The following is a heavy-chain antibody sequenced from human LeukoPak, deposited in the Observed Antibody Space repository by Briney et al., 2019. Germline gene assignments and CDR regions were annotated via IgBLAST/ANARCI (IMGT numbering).Heavy chain of an antibody. CDR1: GGSISSYY. D-gene: IGHD3-22*01. J-gene: IGHJ3*02. V-gene: IGHV4-59*08. Sequence: SETLSLTCTVSGGSISSYYWSWIRQPPGKGLEWIGYIYYSGSTNYNPSLKSRVTISVDTSKNQFSLKLSSVTAADTAVYYCARHKAVTMIEDAFDIWGQGTMVTASS. CDR2: IYYSGST. CDR3: ARHKAVTMIEDAFDI.